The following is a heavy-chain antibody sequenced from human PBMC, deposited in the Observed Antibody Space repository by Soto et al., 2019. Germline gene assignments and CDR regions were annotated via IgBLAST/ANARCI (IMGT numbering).Heavy chain of an antibody. CDR1: GFTFSDYY. D-gene: IGHD1-26*01. V-gene: IGHV3-11*06. Sequence: VGSLRLSCAASGFTFSDYYMSWIRQAPGKGLEWVSYISSSSSYTNYADSVKGRFTISRDNAKNSLYLQMNSLRAEDTAVYYCAREGATTELDYWGQGTLVTVSS. CDR3: AREGATTELDY. J-gene: IGHJ4*02. CDR2: ISSSSSYT.